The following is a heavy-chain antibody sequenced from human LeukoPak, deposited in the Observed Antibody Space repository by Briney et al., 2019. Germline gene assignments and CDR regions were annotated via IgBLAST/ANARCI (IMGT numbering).Heavy chain of an antibody. D-gene: IGHD2-2*01. Sequence: GGSLRLSCAASGFTFSSYAMIWVRQAPGKGLEWVSAISRSGGDTEYADSVKGRFTISRDNSKNTLYMQMNSLRAEDAAVYYCAKCGTTCYANAFYIWGQGTMVTVSS. CDR2: ISRSGGDT. CDR3: AKCGTTCYANAFYI. J-gene: IGHJ3*02. V-gene: IGHV3-23*01. CDR1: GFTFSSYA.